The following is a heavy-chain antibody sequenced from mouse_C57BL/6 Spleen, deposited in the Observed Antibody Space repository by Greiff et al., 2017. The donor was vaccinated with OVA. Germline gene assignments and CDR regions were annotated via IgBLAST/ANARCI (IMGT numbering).Heavy chain of an antibody. Sequence: EVQLQQSGPELVKPGDSVKISCKASGYSFTGYFMNWVMQSHGKSLEWIGRINPYNGDTFYNQKFKGKATLTADKSSSTAYMELRSLTSEDSAVYFCARVPYFDVWGTGTTVTVSS. CDR2: INPYNGDT. J-gene: IGHJ1*03. V-gene: IGHV1-20*01. CDR3: ARVPYFDV. CDR1: GYSFTGYF. D-gene: IGHD5-1*01.